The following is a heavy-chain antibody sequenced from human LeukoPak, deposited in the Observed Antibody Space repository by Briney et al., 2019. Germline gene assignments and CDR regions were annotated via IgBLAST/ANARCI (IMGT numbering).Heavy chain of an antibody. V-gene: IGHV3-30*02. CDR2: IRYDGSNK. Sequence: PGGSLRLSCAASGFTFSSYGMHWVRQAPGKGLEWVAFIRYDGSNKYYADSVKGRFTISRDNSKNTLYLQMNSLRAEDTAVYYCAKEGGRYFDWLLRHFDYWGQGTLVTVSS. CDR1: GFTFSSYG. D-gene: IGHD3-9*01. CDR3: AKEGGRYFDWLLRHFDY. J-gene: IGHJ4*02.